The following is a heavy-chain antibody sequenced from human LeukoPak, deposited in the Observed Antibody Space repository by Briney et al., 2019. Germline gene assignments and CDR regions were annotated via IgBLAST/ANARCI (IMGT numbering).Heavy chain of an antibody. CDR2: INPSGGST. CDR1: GYTFTSYY. CDR3: ARDQYYDSKGWFDP. V-gene: IGHV1-46*01. J-gene: IGHJ5*02. D-gene: IGHD3-22*01. Sequence: GASVKVSCKASGYTFTSYYMHWVRQAPGQGLEWMGIINPSGGSTSYAQKLQGRATMTTDTSTNTAYMGLRSLRSDDTAVYYCARDQYYDSKGWFDPWGQGTLVTVSS.